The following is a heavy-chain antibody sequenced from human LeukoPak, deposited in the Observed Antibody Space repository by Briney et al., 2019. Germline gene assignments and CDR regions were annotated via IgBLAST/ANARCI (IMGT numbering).Heavy chain of an antibody. CDR2: IYTSGST. J-gene: IGHJ4*02. CDR1: GGSVSSYY. V-gene: IGHV4-4*07. Sequence: PSETLSLTCTVSGGSVSSYYWSWIRQPAGKGLEWIGRIYTSGSTNYNASLKSRVSMSVDTSKNQFSLKLSSVTAADTAVFYCARENSGSYREFDYWGQGTLVTVSS. CDR3: ARENSGSYREFDY. D-gene: IGHD1-26*01.